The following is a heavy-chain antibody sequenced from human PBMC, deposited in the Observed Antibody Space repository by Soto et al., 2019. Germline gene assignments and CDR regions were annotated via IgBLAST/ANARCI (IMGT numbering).Heavy chain of an antibody. CDR2: INHSGST. V-gene: IGHV4-34*01. CDR3: ARDHLSIAVAGTLYTDAFDI. CDR1: GGSFSGYY. Sequence: KPSETLSLTCAVYGGSFSGYYWSWIRQPPGKGLEWIGEINHSGSTNYNPSLKSRVTISVDTSKNQFSLKLSSVTAADTAVYYCARDHLSIAVAGTLYTDAFDIWGQGTMVTVS. D-gene: IGHD6-19*01. J-gene: IGHJ3*02.